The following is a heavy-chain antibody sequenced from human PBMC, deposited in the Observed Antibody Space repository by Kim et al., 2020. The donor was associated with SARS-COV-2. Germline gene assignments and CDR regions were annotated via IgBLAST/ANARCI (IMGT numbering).Heavy chain of an antibody. V-gene: IGHV3-33*05. Sequence: GGSLRLSCAASGFTFSSYGMHWVRQAPGKGLEWVAVISYDGSNKYYADSVKGRFTISRDNSKNTLYLQMNSLRAEDTAVYYCARDGWGELRNGELDYWG. D-gene: IGHD3-16*01. CDR1: GFTFSSYG. CDR2: ISYDGSNK. J-gene: IGHJ4*01. CDR3: ARDGWGELRNGELDY.